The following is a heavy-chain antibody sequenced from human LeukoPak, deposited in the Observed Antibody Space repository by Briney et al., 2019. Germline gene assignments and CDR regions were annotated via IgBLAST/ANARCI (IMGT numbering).Heavy chain of an antibody. CDR3: ARDTVVTASKQRYFDL. Sequence: PGRSLRLSCAAAAFTFSSYCMHWVRQAPGKVLGWEAVIWDDGSNTYYAYFVNGRFTIARDNSKNRLYLQMSSATSDDTARYYCARDTVVTASKQRYFDLWGRGTLVTVSS. D-gene: IGHD2-21*02. V-gene: IGHV3-33*01. J-gene: IGHJ2*01. CDR2: IWDDGSNT. CDR1: AFTFSSYC.